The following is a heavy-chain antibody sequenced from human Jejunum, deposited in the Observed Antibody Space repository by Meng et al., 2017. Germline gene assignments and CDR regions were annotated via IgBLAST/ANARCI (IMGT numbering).Heavy chain of an antibody. CDR2: INDSGST. Sequence: QVQLQQWGAGLLKLSETLSLTCAGYGGSFRGHSWTWIRQPPGKGLEXIGEINDSGSTHYNPSLGSRVTISVDTSKSQFSLKLISVTAADTGVYYCVDSKWSANYWGQGTLVTVSS. V-gene: IGHV4-34*01. J-gene: IGHJ4*02. D-gene: IGHD3-3*01. CDR1: GGSFRGHS. CDR3: VDSKWSANY.